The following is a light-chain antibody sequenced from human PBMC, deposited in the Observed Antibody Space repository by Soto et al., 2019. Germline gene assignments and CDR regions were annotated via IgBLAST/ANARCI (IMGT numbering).Light chain of an antibody. CDR3: QHYDNLPPFT. V-gene: IGKV1-33*01. Sequence: DIQMTQSPSSLSASVGARVSITCQASQDIRTSLSWFQQKPGRAPKLLFYGASNLETGVPSRFRGSGSGTDFTFTISSLQPEDIATYYCQHYDNLPPFTFGPGTKVDIK. CDR2: GAS. J-gene: IGKJ3*01. CDR1: QDIRTS.